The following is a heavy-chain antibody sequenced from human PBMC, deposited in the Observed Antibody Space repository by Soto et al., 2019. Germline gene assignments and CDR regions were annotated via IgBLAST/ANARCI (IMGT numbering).Heavy chain of an antibody. CDR1: GFTFSSYV. D-gene: IGHD3-10*01. Sequence: PGGSLRLSCAASGFTFSSYVMHWVRQAPGKGLEWVAVISYDGSNKYYADSVKGRFTISRDNSKNTLYLQMNSLRAEDTAVYYCAKVPIPYGSGSYYPFDYWGQGTLVTVSS. CDR3: AKVPIPYGSGSYYPFDY. CDR2: ISYDGSNK. J-gene: IGHJ4*02. V-gene: IGHV3-30*18.